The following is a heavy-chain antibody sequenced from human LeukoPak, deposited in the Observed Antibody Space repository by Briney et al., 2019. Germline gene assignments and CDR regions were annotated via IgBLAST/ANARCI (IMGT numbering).Heavy chain of an antibody. CDR1: GFTFRDYV. J-gene: IGHJ4*02. V-gene: IGHV3-49*04. CDR3: TTSLGYCSSTSCFDFDS. Sequence: GGPLRLSCTASGFTFRDYVMSWVRQAPGKGLEWVGFIRSKGHGGTTEYAASVKGRFTISRDDSKSIAFLQMNTLKTEDTAVYYCTTSLGYCSSTSCFDFDSWGQGTLVFVSS. CDR2: IRSKGHGGTT. D-gene: IGHD2-2*01.